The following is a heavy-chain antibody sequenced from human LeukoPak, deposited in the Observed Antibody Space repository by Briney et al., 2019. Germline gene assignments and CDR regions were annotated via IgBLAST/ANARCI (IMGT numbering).Heavy chain of an antibody. CDR1: GFTLSNYE. D-gene: IGHD3-22*01. V-gene: IGHV3-48*03. CDR3: ARLSVFITRRFDL. J-gene: IGHJ5*02. CDR2: ISKGGATV. Sequence: GGSLRLSCAPSGFTLSNYEMTWVRLTPGKGLQWISYISKGGATVLYAESVKGRFTISRDNANSSLYLQMNSLRAEDTAVYFCARLSVFITRRFDLWGQGTFVTVSS.